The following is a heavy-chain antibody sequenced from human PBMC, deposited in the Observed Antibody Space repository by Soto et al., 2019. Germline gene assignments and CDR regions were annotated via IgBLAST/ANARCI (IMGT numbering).Heavy chain of an antibody. Sequence: EVQLVESGGGLVQPGGSLRLSCAASGFTVSSNYMSWVRQAPGKGLEWVSVIYSGGSTYYADSVKGRFTISRDNPKNTLYLQMNSLSAEDTAVYYCASVGYSYGFGYWGQGTLVTVSS. J-gene: IGHJ4*02. D-gene: IGHD5-18*01. CDR3: ASVGYSYGFGY. V-gene: IGHV3-66*01. CDR1: GFTVSSNY. CDR2: IYSGGST.